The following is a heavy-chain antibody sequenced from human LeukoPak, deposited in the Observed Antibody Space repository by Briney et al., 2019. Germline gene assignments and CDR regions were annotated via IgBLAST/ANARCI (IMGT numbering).Heavy chain of an antibody. CDR3: ARAPSGYAAYFDY. D-gene: IGHD3-22*01. CDR1: GYSFSSYY. J-gene: IGHJ4*02. Sequence: GASVKVSCKASGYSFSSYYMRWVRQAPGQGLEWMGFINPSGGSTSYAQKFQGRVTMTRDKSTSTVYMELSSLRSEDTAVYYCARAPSGYAAYFDYWGQGTLVTVSS. V-gene: IGHV1-46*01. CDR2: INPSGGST.